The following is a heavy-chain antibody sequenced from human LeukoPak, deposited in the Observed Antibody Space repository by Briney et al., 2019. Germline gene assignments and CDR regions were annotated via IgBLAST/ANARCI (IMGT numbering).Heavy chain of an antibody. D-gene: IGHD3-10*01. J-gene: IGHJ4*02. Sequence: PGGSLRLSCAASGFTFSSYAMHWVRQAPGKGLEWVAVISYDGSNKYYADSVKGRFTISRDNSKNTLYLQMNSLRAEDTAVYYCAREGDLYYFDYWGQGTLVTVSS. CDR3: AREGDLYYFDY. CDR2: ISYDGSNK. V-gene: IGHV3-30-3*01. CDR1: GFTFSSYA.